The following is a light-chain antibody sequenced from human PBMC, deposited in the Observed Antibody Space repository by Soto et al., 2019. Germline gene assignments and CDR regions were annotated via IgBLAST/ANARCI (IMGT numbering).Light chain of an antibody. J-gene: IGLJ1*01. V-gene: IGLV2-14*01. CDR2: EVT. CDR1: SGDIGSYNR. Sequence: QSALTQPASVSGSPGQSITISCTGTSGDIGSYNRVSWYQQHPAKAPKLIIYEVTDRPSGVSNRFSGSKSGNTASLTISGLQAEDEAEYYCSSYTNINTRACVFGTGTQLTVL. CDR3: SSYTNINTRACV.